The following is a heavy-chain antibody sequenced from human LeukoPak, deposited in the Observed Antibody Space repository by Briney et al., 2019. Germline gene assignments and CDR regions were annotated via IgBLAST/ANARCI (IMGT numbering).Heavy chain of an antibody. J-gene: IGHJ3*02. D-gene: IGHD3-22*01. CDR2: ISSSSSYI. CDR3: TRWGYYDSSGYYYDDAFDI. Sequence: GGSLRLSCAASGFTFSSYSMNWVRQAPGKGLEWVSSISSSSSYIYYSDSVKGRFTISRDNAKNSLYLQMNSLRAEDTAVYYCTRWGYYDSSGYYYDDAFDIWGQGTMVTVSS. CDR1: GFTFSSYS. V-gene: IGHV3-21*04.